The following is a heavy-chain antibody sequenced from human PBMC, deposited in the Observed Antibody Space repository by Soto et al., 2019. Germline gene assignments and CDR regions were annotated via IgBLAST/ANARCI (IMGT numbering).Heavy chain of an antibody. CDR2: ISGYNGNT. CDR3: ARDKGYGFGWSSSSGMDV. V-gene: IGHV1-18*01. CDR1: GYTFSNFG. Sequence: ASVKVSCKASGYTFSNFGLSCVRQAPGQGLEWMGWISGYNGNTNSAERFQGRVTMTTDTSTSTAYMEVRSLTSDDTAVYYCARDKGYGFGWSSSSGMDVWGQGTTVTVS. J-gene: IGHJ6*02. D-gene: IGHD5-18*01.